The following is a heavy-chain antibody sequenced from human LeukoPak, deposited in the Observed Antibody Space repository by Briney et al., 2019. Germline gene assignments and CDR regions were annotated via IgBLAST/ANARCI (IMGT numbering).Heavy chain of an antibody. J-gene: IGHJ3*02. V-gene: IGHV4-59*01. Sequence: SETLSLTCIVSGGSISNYYWSWIRQPPGKGLEWIGYIYYNGSTNYNPSLKSRVTLSVDTSKNQFSLKLSSVTAADTAVYYCARYSGSYPHDAFDIWGQGTMVTVSS. CDR2: IYYNGST. CDR3: ARYSGSYPHDAFDI. D-gene: IGHD1-26*01. CDR1: GGSISNYY.